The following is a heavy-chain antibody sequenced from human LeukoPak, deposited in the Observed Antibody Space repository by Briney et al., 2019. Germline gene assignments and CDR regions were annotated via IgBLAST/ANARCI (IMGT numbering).Heavy chain of an antibody. Sequence: SETLSLTCAVYGGSFSGYYWSWIRQPPGKGLEWIGEINHSGSTNYNPSLKSRVTISVDTSKNQFSLKLSSVTAADTAVYYCARAGIVVAYDAFDIWGQGIMVTVSS. V-gene: IGHV4-34*01. D-gene: IGHD3-22*01. CDR3: ARAGIVVAYDAFDI. J-gene: IGHJ3*02. CDR1: GGSFSGYY. CDR2: INHSGST.